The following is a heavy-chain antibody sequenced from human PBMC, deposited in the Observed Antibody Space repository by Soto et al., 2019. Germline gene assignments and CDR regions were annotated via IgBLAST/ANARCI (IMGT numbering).Heavy chain of an antibody. CDR2: IYYSGST. Sequence: QVQLQESGPGLVKPSQTLSLTCTVSGGSISSGGYYWSWIRQHPGKGLEWIGYIYYSGSTYYNPSLTSRVTISVDTSKNQFSLKLSSVTAADTAVYYCARYRANLYYYGSGSSVWFDPWGQGTLVTVSS. V-gene: IGHV4-31*03. J-gene: IGHJ5*02. CDR3: ARYRANLYYYGSGSSVWFDP. CDR1: GGSISSGGYY. D-gene: IGHD3-10*01.